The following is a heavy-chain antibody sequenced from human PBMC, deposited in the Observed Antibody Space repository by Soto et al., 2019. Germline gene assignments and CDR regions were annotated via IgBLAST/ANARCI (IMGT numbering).Heavy chain of an antibody. CDR1: GYTFTSYD. J-gene: IGHJ4*02. D-gene: IGHD3-10*01. V-gene: IGHV1-3*04. CDR2: IYTDNGNT. Sequence: VQSGAEVRRPGASVKVSCMASGYTFTSYDVHWVRQAPGQRPEWMGWIYTDNGNTVYSQRFQDRVTITRDTSATTVYMELSGLRSEDTSVYYCASGGGGLDYWGQGTLVTVSS. CDR3: ASGGGGLDY.